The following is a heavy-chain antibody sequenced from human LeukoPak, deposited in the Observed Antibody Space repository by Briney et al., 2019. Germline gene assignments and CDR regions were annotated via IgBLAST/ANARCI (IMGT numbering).Heavy chain of an antibody. CDR1: GYTFTGYY. Sequence: ASVKVSCKASGYTFTGYYMHWVRQAPGQGLEWMGWINPNSGGTNYAQKFQGRVTITRDTSISTAYMELSRLRSDDTAVYYCARSIVGATTVFDYWGQGTLVTVSS. V-gene: IGHV1-2*02. D-gene: IGHD1-26*01. CDR2: INPNSGGT. CDR3: ARSIVGATTVFDY. J-gene: IGHJ4*02.